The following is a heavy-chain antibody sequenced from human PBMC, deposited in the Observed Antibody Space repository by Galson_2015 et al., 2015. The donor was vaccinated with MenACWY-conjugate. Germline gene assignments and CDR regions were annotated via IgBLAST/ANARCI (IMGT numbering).Heavy chain of an antibody. D-gene: IGHD6-13*01. Sequence: SGAEVKKPGESLKISCQGSGYSFTNYWIGWVRQMPGKGLEWMGIIYPGDSDTRYSPSFQGQVTISADKSISTAYLQWSSLKASDSAMYYCARPASGHSSSCDYWGQGTRVTVSA. CDR2: IYPGDSDT. V-gene: IGHV5-51*03. J-gene: IGHJ4*02. CDR3: ARPASGHSSSCDY. CDR1: GYSFTNYW.